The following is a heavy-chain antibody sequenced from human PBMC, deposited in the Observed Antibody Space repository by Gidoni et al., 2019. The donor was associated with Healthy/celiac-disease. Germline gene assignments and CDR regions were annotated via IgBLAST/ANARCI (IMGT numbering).Heavy chain of an antibody. CDR1: GGSISSYY. Sequence: QVQLQESGPGLVKPSETLSRTCTVPGGSISSYYWRWIRQPAGKGLEWIGRIYNSGSTNYNPSRKSRVTMSVDTSKNQFSLKLSSVTAADTAVYYCARDGGEGRFYYYGMDVWGQGTTVTVSS. CDR2: IYNSGST. D-gene: IGHD3-10*01. V-gene: IGHV4-4*07. J-gene: IGHJ6*02. CDR3: ARDGGEGRFYYYGMDV.